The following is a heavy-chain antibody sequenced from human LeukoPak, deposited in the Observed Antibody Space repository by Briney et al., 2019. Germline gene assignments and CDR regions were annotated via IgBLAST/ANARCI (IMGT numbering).Heavy chain of an antibody. D-gene: IGHD5-12*01. V-gene: IGHV3-66*02. CDR2: VYSGGST. CDR1: GFTVSSNY. CDR3: ARGLSGYVFDY. J-gene: IGHJ4*02. Sequence: PGGSLRLSCAASGFTVSSNYMSWVRQAPGKGLEWVSVVYSGGSTYYADSVKGRFTISRDNSKNTLYLQMNSLRAKDTAVYYCARGLSGYVFDYWGQGTLVTVSS.